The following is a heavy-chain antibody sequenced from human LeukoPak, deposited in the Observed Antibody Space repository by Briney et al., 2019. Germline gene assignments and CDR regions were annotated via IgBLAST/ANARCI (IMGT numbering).Heavy chain of an antibody. J-gene: IGHJ3*02. Sequence: ASVKVSCKASGYTFTSYYMHWVRQAPGQGLEWMGIINPSGGSTSYEQKFQGRVTVTRDTSTSTLYMELSSLRSEDTAVYYCARGGGLGDAFNMWGQGTMVTVSP. V-gene: IGHV1-46*01. CDR1: GYTFTSYY. CDR3: ARGGGLGDAFNM. CDR2: INPSGGST. D-gene: IGHD3/OR15-3a*01.